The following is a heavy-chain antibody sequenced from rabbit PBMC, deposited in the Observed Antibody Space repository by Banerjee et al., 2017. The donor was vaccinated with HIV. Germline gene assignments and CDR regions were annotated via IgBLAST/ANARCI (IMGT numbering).Heavy chain of an antibody. V-gene: IGHV1S45*01. CDR1: GFSFSSSYW. J-gene: IGHJ4*01. CDR2: IYAGKSST. Sequence: QEQLEESGGDLVKPEGSLTLTCTASGFSFSSSYWMSWVRQAPGKGLEWIGIIYAGKSSTDYASWVNGRFTISKTSWTTVTLQMTSLTAADTATYFCARDLTGVTGWNFSLWGPGTLVTVS. CDR3: ARDLTGVTGWNFSL. D-gene: IGHD7-1*01.